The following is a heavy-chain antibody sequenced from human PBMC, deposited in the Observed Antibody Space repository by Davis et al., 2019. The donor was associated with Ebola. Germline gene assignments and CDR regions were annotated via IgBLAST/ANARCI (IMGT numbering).Heavy chain of an antibody. CDR3: ARQASLYGNIDY. D-gene: IGHD2/OR15-2a*01. Sequence: GGSLRLSCKGSGYSFTTNWIGWVRQMPGKGLEWMGIIYPGDSDTRYSPSFEGQVTISVDRSISTAYLQWSSLKASDTALYYCARQASLYGNIDYWGQGTLVTVSS. J-gene: IGHJ4*02. CDR1: GYSFTTNW. CDR2: IYPGDSDT. V-gene: IGHV5-51*01.